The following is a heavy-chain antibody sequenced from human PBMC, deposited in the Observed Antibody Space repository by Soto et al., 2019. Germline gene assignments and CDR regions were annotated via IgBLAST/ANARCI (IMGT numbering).Heavy chain of an antibody. J-gene: IGHJ3*02. CDR2: ISSSGSTI. D-gene: IGHD6-19*01. V-gene: IGHV3-11*01. CDR1: GFTFSDYY. CDR3: ATAVGASHVDDAFDI. Sequence: PGGSLRLSCAASGFTFSDYYMSWIRQAPGKGLEWVSYISSSGSTIYYADSVKGRFTISRDNVKNSLYLQMNSLRAEDTAVYYCATAVGASHVDDAFDIWGQGTMVTVSS.